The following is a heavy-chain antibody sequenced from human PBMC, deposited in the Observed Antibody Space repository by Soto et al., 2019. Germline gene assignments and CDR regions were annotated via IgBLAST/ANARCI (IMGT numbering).Heavy chain of an antibody. CDR3: ARREWLLDYFDY. D-gene: IGHD3-3*01. CDR1: GFTFSSYR. Sequence: PGGSLRLSCAASGFTFSSYRMHWVRQAPGKGLVWVSRINSDGSSTSYADSVKGRFTISRDNAKNTLYLQMNSLRAEDTAVYYCARREWLLDYFDYWGQGTLVTVSS. J-gene: IGHJ4*02. V-gene: IGHV3-74*01. CDR2: INSDGSST.